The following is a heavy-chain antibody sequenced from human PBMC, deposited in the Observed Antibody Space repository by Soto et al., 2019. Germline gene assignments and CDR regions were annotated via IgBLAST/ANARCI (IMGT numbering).Heavy chain of an antibody. V-gene: IGHV4-34*01. CDR3: ARGPLELRFLEWLLFSRAFDI. Sequence: KSSETLSLTCAVYGGSFSGYYWSWIRQPPGKGLEWIGEINHSGSTNYNPSLKSRVTISVDTSKNQFSLKLSSVTAADTAVYYCARGPLELRFLEWLLFSRAFDIWGQGTMVTVSS. CDR1: GGSFSGYY. D-gene: IGHD3-3*01. CDR2: INHSGST. J-gene: IGHJ3*02.